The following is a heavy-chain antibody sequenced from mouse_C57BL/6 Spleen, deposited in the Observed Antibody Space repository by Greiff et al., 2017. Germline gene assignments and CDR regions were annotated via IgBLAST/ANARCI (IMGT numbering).Heavy chain of an antibody. Sequence: VQLQQSDAELVKPGASVKISCKVSGYTFTDHTIHWMKQRPEQGLEWIGYIYPRDGSTKYNEKFKGKATLTADKSSSTAYMQLNSLTSEDSAVXFCARLDFRATVVFDYWGQGTTLTVSS. V-gene: IGHV1-78*01. CDR1: GYTFTDHT. D-gene: IGHD1-1*01. CDR2: IYPRDGST. CDR3: ARLDFRATVVFDY. J-gene: IGHJ2*01.